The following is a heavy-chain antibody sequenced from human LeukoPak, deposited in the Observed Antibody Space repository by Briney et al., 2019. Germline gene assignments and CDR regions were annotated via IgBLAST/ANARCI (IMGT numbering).Heavy chain of an antibody. D-gene: IGHD3-22*01. CDR2: INPNSGGT. V-gene: IGHV1-2*02. Sequence: ASVKVSCKASGYTFTGYYMHWVRQAPGQGLEWMGWINPNSGGTNYAQKFQGRVTMTRDTSISTAYMELSRLRSDDTAVYYCARGSDYYDSSGYYYGWGQGTLVTVSS. J-gene: IGHJ4*02. CDR3: ARGSDYYDSSGYYYG. CDR1: GYTFTGYY.